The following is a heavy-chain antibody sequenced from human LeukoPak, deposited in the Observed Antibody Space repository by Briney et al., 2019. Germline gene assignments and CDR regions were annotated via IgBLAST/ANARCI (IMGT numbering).Heavy chain of an antibody. D-gene: IGHD3-10*01. CDR1: GDCLSSYY. Sequence: NPSETLSLTCAVYGDCLSSYYWSWVRQPPGRGLEWIGEINHSGDTNYTPSLESRVTISVDTSQNQIYLKLGSVTVADTAVYYCASGRGGSIGNGMDVWGQGTTVTVSS. V-gene: IGHV4-34*01. CDR2: INHSGDT. J-gene: IGHJ6*02. CDR3: ASGRGGSIGNGMDV.